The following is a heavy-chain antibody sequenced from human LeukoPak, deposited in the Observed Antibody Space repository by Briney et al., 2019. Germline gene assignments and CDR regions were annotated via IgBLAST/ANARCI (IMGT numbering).Heavy chain of an antibody. V-gene: IGHV3-48*03. D-gene: IGHD3-22*01. J-gene: IGHJ4*02. CDR2: ISSSGSTI. Sequence: PGGSLRLSCAASGFTFSSYEMNWVRQAPGKGLEWVSYISSSGSTIYYADSVKGRFTISRDNSKNTLYLQMNSLRVEDTAVYYCAKDRDPYYDSSGYSYFDYWGQGTLVTVSS. CDR3: AKDRDPYYDSSGYSYFDY. CDR1: GFTFSSYE.